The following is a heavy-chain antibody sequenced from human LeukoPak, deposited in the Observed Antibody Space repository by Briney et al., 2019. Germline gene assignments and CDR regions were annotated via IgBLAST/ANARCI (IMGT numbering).Heavy chain of an antibody. Sequence: ASVKVSCKASGYTFTSYGISWVRQAPGQGLEWMGWISAYNGNTNYAQKLQGRVTMTTDTSTSTAYMELRSLRSDDTAVYYCARLGYCSSTSCYNWFYPWGQGTLVTVSS. CDR2: ISAYNGNT. CDR1: GYTFTSYG. CDR3: ARLGYCSSTSCYNWFYP. D-gene: IGHD2-2*01. V-gene: IGHV1-18*01. J-gene: IGHJ5*02.